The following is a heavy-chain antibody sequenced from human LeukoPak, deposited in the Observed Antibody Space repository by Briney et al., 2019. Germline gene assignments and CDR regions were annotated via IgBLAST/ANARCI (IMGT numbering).Heavy chain of an antibody. D-gene: IGHD3-10*01. CDR2: IHYSGIT. J-gene: IGHJ3*02. V-gene: IGHV4-59*08. Sequence: SETLSLTCTVSGASISSYYWSWIRQPPGKGLEYIGYIHYSGITNYNPSLKSRVTISVDTSKNQFSLRLSSVTAADTAVYYCSRHDTRGGAYDIWGQGTMVTVSS. CDR3: SRHDTRGGAYDI. CDR1: GASISSYY.